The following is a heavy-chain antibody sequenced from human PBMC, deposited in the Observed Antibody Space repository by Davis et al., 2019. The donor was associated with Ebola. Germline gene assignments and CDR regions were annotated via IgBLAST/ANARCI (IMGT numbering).Heavy chain of an antibody. V-gene: IGHV4-30-4*07. CDR1: GGSISSGGSS. J-gene: IGHJ6*02. CDR3: AGQPYYYYGMDV. D-gene: IGHD6-13*01. Sequence: MPSQTLSLTCALSGGSISSGGSSWSWLRQPPGKGLEWIGFIFYSGSTYYNPSLKSRVTMSVDTSKNQFSLKLSSVTAADTAVYYCAGQPYYYYGMDVWGQGTTVTVSS. CDR2: IFYSGST.